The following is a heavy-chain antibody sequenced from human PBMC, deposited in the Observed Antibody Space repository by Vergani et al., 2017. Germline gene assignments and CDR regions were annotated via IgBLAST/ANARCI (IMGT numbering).Heavy chain of an antibody. Sequence: QVQLVESGGGVVQPGGSLRLSCAASGFTFSSYGMHWVRQAPGKGLEWVAFIRYDGSNKYYADSVKGRFTISRDNSKNTLYLQMNSLRAEDTAVYYCATDIVVVPAAIDAFDIWGQGTMVTVSS. CDR1: GFTFSSYG. V-gene: IGHV3-30*02. CDR3: ATDIVVVPAAIDAFDI. J-gene: IGHJ3*02. D-gene: IGHD2-2*01. CDR2: IRYDGSNK.